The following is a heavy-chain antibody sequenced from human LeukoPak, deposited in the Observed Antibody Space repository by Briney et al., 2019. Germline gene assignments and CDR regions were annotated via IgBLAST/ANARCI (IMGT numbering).Heavy chain of an antibody. CDR1: DDSITMYY. Sequence: SETLSLTCSVSDDSITMYYWTWIRKPPGKGLEWIGYVDHTGSTNFNPSLNGRVSISRDTTKNLFSLRLRSVTAADTAVYFCARGRVSSSTWYSTYYYYFYMDVWGKGTTVTVSS. J-gene: IGHJ6*03. CDR3: ARGRVSSSTWYSTYYYYFYMDV. D-gene: IGHD1-1*01. V-gene: IGHV4-59*01. CDR2: VDHTGST.